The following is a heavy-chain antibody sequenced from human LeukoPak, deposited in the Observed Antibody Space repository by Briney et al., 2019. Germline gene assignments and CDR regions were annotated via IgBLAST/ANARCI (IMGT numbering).Heavy chain of an antibody. J-gene: IGHJ4*02. V-gene: IGHV4-31*03. Sequence: SETLSLTCTVSGGSISSGGYYWSWIRQHPGKGLEWIGNIYYSGSTYYNPSLKSRVTISLDTSKNQFSLKLSSVTAADTAVYYCARHKGPEYSSSEGGSTDHWGQGTLDTVA. CDR3: ARHKGPEYSSSEGGSTDH. CDR2: IYYSGST. CDR1: GGSISSGGYY. D-gene: IGHD6-6*01.